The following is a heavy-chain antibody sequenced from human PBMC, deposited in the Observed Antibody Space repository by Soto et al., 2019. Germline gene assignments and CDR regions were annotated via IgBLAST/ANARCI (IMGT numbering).Heavy chain of an antibody. CDR2: INRSGST. CDR1: GGSFSGYY. D-gene: IGHD4-17*01. Sequence: QMQLQQWGAGLLKPSETLSLTCAVYGGSFSGYYYYWIHQPPGKGLEWIGEINRSGSTNYNPSLKSRVTISVDTSKNQFSLTLSSVTAADTAIYYCARGGLTTVPPLTWGQGTLVTVSS. V-gene: IGHV4-34*01. CDR3: ARGGLTTVPPLT. J-gene: IGHJ4*02.